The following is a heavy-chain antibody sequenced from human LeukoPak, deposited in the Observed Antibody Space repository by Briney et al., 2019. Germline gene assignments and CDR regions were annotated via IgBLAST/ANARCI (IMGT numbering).Heavy chain of an antibody. Sequence: GESLKISCKGSGYSFTNYWIACVRQMPGKGLEWMGVIHSGNSETRYRPSFQGQVTILVDKSISTAFLQWSSLQASDSAMYYCARHLNYHDSTGYYYADSWGQGTLVTVSS. CDR1: GYSFTNYW. V-gene: IGHV5-51*01. D-gene: IGHD3-22*01. CDR2: IHSGNSET. J-gene: IGHJ5*02. CDR3: ARHLNYHDSTGYYYADS.